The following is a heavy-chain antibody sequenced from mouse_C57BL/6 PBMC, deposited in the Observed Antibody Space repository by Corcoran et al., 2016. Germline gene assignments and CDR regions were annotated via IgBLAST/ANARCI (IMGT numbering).Heavy chain of an antibody. V-gene: IGHV9-3*01. D-gene: IGHD1-1*01. J-gene: IGHJ2*01. CDR2: INPYSGVP. CDR3: ARRTTVGDY. Sequence: QIQLVQSGPELKKPGETVKISCKASGYTFPTYGMSWVKQAPGKGLKWMGWINPYSGVPTYADDFKGRFAFSLETSASTAYLQINNLKNEDTATYFCARRTTVGDYWGQGTTLTVSS. CDR1: GYTFPTYG.